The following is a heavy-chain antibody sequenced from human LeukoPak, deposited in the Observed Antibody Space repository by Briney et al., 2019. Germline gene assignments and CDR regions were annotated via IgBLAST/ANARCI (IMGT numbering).Heavy chain of an antibody. J-gene: IGHJ4*02. CDR3: AKPRLNIWLLFQYFDY. D-gene: IGHD3-9*01. V-gene: IGHV3-23*01. CDR1: GFTFSSYA. CDR2: ISGSGGST. Sequence: GGSLRLSCAASGFTFSSYAMSWVRQAPGKGLEWVSAISGSGGSTYYADSVKGRFTISRDNSKNTLYLQMNSLRAEDTAVYYCAKPRLNIWLLFQYFDYWGQGTLVTVSS.